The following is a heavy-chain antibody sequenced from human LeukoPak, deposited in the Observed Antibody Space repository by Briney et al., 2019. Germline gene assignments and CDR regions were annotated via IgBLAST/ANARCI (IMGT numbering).Heavy chain of an antibody. D-gene: IGHD6-19*01. CDR3: ARVAVARLAYFDY. CDR1: GGSISSSSYY. CDR2: IYHSGST. V-gene: IGHV4-39*07. J-gene: IGHJ4*02. Sequence: PSETLSLTCTVSGGSISSSSYYWGWIRQPPGKGLEWIGEIYHSGSTNYNPSLKSRVTISVDKSKNQFSLKLSSVTAADTAMYYCARVAVARLAYFDYWGQGTLVTVSS.